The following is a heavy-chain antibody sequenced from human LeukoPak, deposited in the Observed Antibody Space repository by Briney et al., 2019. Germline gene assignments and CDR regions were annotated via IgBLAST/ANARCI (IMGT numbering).Heavy chain of an antibody. CDR2: ISGGGGAT. CDR1: GFTFDDYV. V-gene: IGHV3-43*02. Sequence: GGSLRLSCAASGFTFDDYVMHWVRQAPGKGLEWVSFISGGGGATYYADSAKGRFTISRDNGRKSLYLQMDSLRTEDTALYYCAKGGYTYGGRLFDYWGQGTLVTVSS. CDR3: AKGGYTYGGRLFDY. J-gene: IGHJ4*02. D-gene: IGHD5-18*01.